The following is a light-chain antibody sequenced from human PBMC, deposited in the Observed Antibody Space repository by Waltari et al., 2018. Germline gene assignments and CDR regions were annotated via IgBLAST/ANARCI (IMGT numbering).Light chain of an antibody. J-gene: IGKJ1*01. CDR2: GAS. V-gene: IGKV3-20*01. CDR3: QQYGSSPRT. Sequence: EIVLTQSPGTLSLSPGERATLSCRASQSVSSSYLAWYKQKPGQAPRLLIYGASSRATGIPDRFSGSGSGTDFTLTISRLEPEDFAVYYCQQYGSSPRTFGQVTKVEIK. CDR1: QSVSSSY.